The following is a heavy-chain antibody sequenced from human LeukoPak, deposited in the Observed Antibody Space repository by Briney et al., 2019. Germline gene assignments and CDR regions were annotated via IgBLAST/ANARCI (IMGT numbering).Heavy chain of an antibody. Sequence: ASVKVSCKASGYTFTSYYMHWVRQAPGQGLEWMGIINSSGGGTSYAQKFQGRVTMTRDTSTSTVYMELSSLRSDDTAVYYCARTDTAMVLGNNYYYGMDVWGQGTTVTVSS. D-gene: IGHD5-18*01. CDR2: INSSGGGT. V-gene: IGHV1-46*01. CDR3: ARTDTAMVLGNNYYYGMDV. J-gene: IGHJ6*02. CDR1: GYTFTSYY.